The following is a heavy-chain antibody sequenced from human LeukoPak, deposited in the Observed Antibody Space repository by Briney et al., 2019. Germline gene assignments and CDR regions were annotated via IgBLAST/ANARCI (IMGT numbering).Heavy chain of an antibody. V-gene: IGHV1-8*01. D-gene: IGHD5-12*01. CDR2: MNPNSGNT. CDR1: GYTFTSYD. CDR3: ARGSVATITSYYYYGMDV. Sequence: GASVKVSCKASGYTFTSYDINWVRQATGQGLEWMGWMNPNSGNTGYAQKFQGRVTMTRNTSISTAYMELSSLRSEDTAVYYCARGSVATITSYYYYGMDVWGQGTTVTVSS. J-gene: IGHJ6*02.